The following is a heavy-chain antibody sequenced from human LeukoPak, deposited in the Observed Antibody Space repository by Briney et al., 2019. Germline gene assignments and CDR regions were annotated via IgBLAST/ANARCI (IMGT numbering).Heavy chain of an antibody. CDR1: GGSFSGYY. D-gene: IGHD5-12*01. CDR2: INHSGST. J-gene: IGHJ6*02. Sequence: SETLSLTCAVYGGSFSGYYWSWIRQPPGKGLEWIGEINHSGSTNYNPSLKSRVTISVDTSKNQFSLKLSSVTAADTAVYYCAREVATMMRYYYYGMDVWGQGTTVTASS. CDR3: AREVATMMRYYYYGMDV. V-gene: IGHV4-34*01.